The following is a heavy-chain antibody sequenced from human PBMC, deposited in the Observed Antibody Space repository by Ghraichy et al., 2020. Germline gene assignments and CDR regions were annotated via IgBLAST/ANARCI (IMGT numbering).Heavy chain of an antibody. V-gene: IGHV1-69*10. CDR3: ARTVVGISKRVEYWYFDL. J-gene: IGHJ2*01. Sequence: SVKVSCKASGGNFSSYAITWLRQAPGQGLQWMGGIVPVPNTAQKFQGRVTITADESTNTAYMEVSSLKSEDTAVYYCARTVVGISKRVEYWYFDLWGRGTLVTVSS. CDR2: IVPVP. CDR1: GGNFSSYA. D-gene: IGHD1-26*01.